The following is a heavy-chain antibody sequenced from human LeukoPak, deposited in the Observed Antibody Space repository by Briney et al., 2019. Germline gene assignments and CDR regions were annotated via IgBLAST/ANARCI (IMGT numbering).Heavy chain of an antibody. V-gene: IGHV3-23*01. D-gene: IGHD3-9*01. Sequence: PGGPLRLSCAASGLTFSSYAMSWVRQAPGKGLEWVSGISGSGGSTYYADSVKGRFTISRDNSKNTLYLQVNSLRAEDTAVYYCAKGRTYYDILTGYDYWGQGTLVTVS. CDR1: GLTFSSYA. J-gene: IGHJ4*02. CDR3: AKGRTYYDILTGYDY. CDR2: ISGSGGST.